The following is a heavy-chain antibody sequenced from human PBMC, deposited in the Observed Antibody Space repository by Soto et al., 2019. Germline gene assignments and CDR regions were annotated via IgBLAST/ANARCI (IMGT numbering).Heavy chain of an antibody. V-gene: IGHV5-51*01. CDR1: GYSFTTYW. Sequence: GESLKISCKGSGYSFTTYWIAWVRQMPGKGLEWVGIIYPGDSDTRYSPSFEGHVTISVDKSISTAFLQWNSLKASDNAIYYCARHSPSAPTDYWGQGTLVTVST. CDR3: ARHSPSAPTDY. J-gene: IGHJ4*01. D-gene: IGHD3-10*01. CDR2: IYPGDSDT.